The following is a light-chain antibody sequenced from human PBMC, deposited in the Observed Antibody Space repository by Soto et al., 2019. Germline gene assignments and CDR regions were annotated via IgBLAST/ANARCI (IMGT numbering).Light chain of an antibody. CDR1: QSLLQSNGYND. CDR2: FGC. J-gene: IGKJ1*01. V-gene: IGKV2-28*01. Sequence: DIVMTQSPLSLPVTPGEPASISCNSSQSLLQSNGYNDLDWYLQKQGQSPQLLMYFGCYRASGVPHRFSGSGTGTDFPLRIRRGWGEDVAIYYCWQSQQTPPTFGQGNKVEIK. CDR3: WQSQQTPPT.